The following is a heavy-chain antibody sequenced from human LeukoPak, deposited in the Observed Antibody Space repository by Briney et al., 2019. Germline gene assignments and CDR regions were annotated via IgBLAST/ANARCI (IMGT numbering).Heavy chain of an antibody. CDR2: IIAYGFNT. CDR1: GFSFENYA. Sequence: GGSLRLSCAASGFSFENYAMNWVRQAPGKGLEWVSGIIAYGFNTYYTDSVKGRLTISRDTSNNTLFLQMNSLRAEDTAIYYCARDVAVAGQRYYFDYWGQGTLVTVSS. CDR3: ARDVAVAGQRYYFDY. V-gene: IGHV3-23*01. J-gene: IGHJ4*02. D-gene: IGHD6-19*01.